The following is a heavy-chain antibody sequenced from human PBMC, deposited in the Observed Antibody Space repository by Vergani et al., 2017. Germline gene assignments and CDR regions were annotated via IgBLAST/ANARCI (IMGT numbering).Heavy chain of an antibody. D-gene: IGHD1-26*01. CDR1: GFTFSSYG. V-gene: IGHV3-30*18. Sequence: QVQLVESGGGVVQPGRSLRLSCAASGFTFSSYGMHWVRQAPGKGLEWVAVISYDGSNKYYADSVKGRFTISRDNSKNTLYLQMNSLRAEDTAVYYCAKLGASIVGASDAFDIWGQGTMVTVSS. J-gene: IGHJ3*02. CDR2: ISYDGSNK. CDR3: AKLGASIVGASDAFDI.